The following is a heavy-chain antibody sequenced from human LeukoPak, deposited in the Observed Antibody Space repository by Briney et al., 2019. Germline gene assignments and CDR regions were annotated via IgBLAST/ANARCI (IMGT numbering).Heavy chain of an antibody. Sequence: PGGSLRLSCAASGFTFSSYWMHWVRQAPGKGLVWVSRINSDGSSTTYADSVKGRFTISRDNAKNTLYLQMNSLGAEDTAVYYCAKDVSWNWFDPWGQGTLVTVSS. D-gene: IGHD2-15*01. CDR2: INSDGSST. CDR3: AKDVSWNWFDP. CDR1: GFTFSSYW. J-gene: IGHJ5*02. V-gene: IGHV3-74*01.